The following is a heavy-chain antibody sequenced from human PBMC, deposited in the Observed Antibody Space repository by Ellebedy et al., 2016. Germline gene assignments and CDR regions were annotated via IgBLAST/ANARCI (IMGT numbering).Heavy chain of an antibody. V-gene: IGHV1-2*02. CDR3: ASVDFSTGRDSHHDC. CDR1: GYTFTDYF. D-gene: IGHD2-8*02. Sequence: ASVKVSXXTSGYTFTDYFIYWVRQAHGQGLEWVGWVNPDNGDTVYAQKFQDRVTMTRDTSINTGYLELSRLRSDDTAMYFCASVDFSTGRDSHHDCWGQGTLVTVSS. CDR2: VNPDNGDT. J-gene: IGHJ5*01.